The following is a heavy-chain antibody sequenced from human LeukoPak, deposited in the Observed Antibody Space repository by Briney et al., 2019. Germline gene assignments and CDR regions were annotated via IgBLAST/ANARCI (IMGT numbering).Heavy chain of an antibody. J-gene: IGHJ4*02. D-gene: IGHD1-1*01. CDR1: GYTFTSYG. V-gene: IGHV1-18*04. CDR3: ATDTTGLLDY. Sequence: ASVKVSCKASGYTFTSYGISGVRQAPGQGLEWMGWISAYNDNTNYAQKLQGRVTMTTDTSTSTAYMELRSLRSDDTAVYYCATDTTGLLDYWGQGTLVTVSS. CDR2: ISAYNDNT.